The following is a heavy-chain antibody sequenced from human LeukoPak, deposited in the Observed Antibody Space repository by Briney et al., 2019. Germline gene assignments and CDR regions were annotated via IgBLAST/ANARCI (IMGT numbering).Heavy chain of an antibody. D-gene: IGHD3-10*01. V-gene: IGHV4-4*07. Sequence: SETLSLTCTVSGGSISSYYWSCIRQPAGKGLDWIGRIYTSGSTNYNPSLKSRVTMSVDTSKNQFSLKLSSVTAADTAVYYCARDLLLGFGHDYWGQGTLVTVSS. J-gene: IGHJ4*02. CDR1: GGSISSYY. CDR3: ARDLLLGFGHDY. CDR2: IYTSGST.